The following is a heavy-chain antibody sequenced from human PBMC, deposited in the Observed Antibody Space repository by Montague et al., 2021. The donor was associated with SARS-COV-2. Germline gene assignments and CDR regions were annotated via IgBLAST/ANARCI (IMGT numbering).Heavy chain of an antibody. V-gene: IGHV3-7*01. D-gene: IGHD4-17*01. Sequence: SLSLSLAASGFTISSYWMSWVRQAPGKGLEWVANIRQDGSDKYYLDSVRGRFTIFRDNAKNSLYVQTNSLTAADTGVYYCTRDRDYGDYLNWFNPWGQGTLVTVSS. J-gene: IGHJ5*02. CDR1: GFTISSYW. CDR3: TRDRDYGDYLNWFNP. CDR2: IRQDGSDK.